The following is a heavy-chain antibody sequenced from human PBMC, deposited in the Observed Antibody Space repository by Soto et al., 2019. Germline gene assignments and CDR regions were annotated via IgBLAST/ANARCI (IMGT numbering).Heavy chain of an antibody. J-gene: IGHJ6*03. CDR1: GGSISSYY. CDR3: ARLFPESGTIHYYYYMDV. Sequence: PSETLSLTCTVSGGSISSYYWSWIRQPPGKGLEWIGYIYYSGSTNYNPSLKSRVTISVDTSKNQFSLKLSSVTAADTAVYYCARLFPESGTIHYYYYMDVWGKGTTVTVSS. CDR2: IYYSGST. V-gene: IGHV4-59*08. D-gene: IGHD1-1*01.